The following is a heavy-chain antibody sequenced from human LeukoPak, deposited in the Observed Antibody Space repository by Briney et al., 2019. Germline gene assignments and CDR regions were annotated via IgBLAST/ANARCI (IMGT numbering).Heavy chain of an antibody. V-gene: IGHV3-21*01. J-gene: IGHJ4*02. D-gene: IGHD6-13*01. CDR1: GFTFSDYS. Sequence: PGGSLRLSCAASGFTFSDYSMNWVRQAPGKGLEWVASISSSSPYIYYTDSVKGRFTISRDNAKNSLYLQMNSLRAEDTAVYYCARLVVSSWYHEVLLGRDYWGQGTLVTVSS. CDR2: ISSSSPYI. CDR3: ARLVVSSWYHEVLLGRDY.